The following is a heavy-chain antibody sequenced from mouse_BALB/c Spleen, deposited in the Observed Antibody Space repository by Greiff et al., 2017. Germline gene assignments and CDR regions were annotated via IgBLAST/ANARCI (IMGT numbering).Heavy chain of an antibody. Sequence: EVHLVESGGGLVQPGGSRKLSCAASGFTFSDYGMAWVRQAPGKGPEWVAFISNLAYSIYYADTVTGRFTISRENAKNIQYLEMSSLRSEDTAMYYCARVEYGKGPYWYFDVWGAGTTVTVSS. CDR2: ISNLAYSI. J-gene: IGHJ1*01. D-gene: IGHD2-10*02. CDR3: ARVEYGKGPYWYFDV. CDR1: GFTFSDYG. V-gene: IGHV5-15*02.